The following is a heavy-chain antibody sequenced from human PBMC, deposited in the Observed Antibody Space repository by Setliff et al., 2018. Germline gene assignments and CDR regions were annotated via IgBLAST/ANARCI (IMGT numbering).Heavy chain of an antibody. V-gene: IGHV3-23*01. CDR2: VYNGNDET. D-gene: IGHD6-6*01. J-gene: IGHJ4*02. CDR1: GFTFSAYG. Sequence: GASVKVSCVASGFTFSAYGMSWVRQAPGKGLEWVSSVYNGNDETKYADSVKGRFTISRDRSKNTVYLQMNRLRAEDTAVYYCAKRGHYSSSDGLSFDFWGQGTQVTVSS. CDR3: AKRGHYSSSDGLSFDF.